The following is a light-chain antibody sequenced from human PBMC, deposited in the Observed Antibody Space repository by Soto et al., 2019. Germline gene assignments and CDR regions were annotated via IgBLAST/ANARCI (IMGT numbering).Light chain of an antibody. V-gene: IGKV3-11*01. Sequence: EIVLTHSPATLSVSPVERATLSCRASQSVSSNLAWYQQKPGQAPRLLIYQTSIRAAGIPARFSASGTGTDFTLTISDVQPEDFAVYYCHQRQSWPRTFGQGTKVDIK. CDR2: QTS. J-gene: IGKJ1*01. CDR3: HQRQSWPRT. CDR1: QSVSSN.